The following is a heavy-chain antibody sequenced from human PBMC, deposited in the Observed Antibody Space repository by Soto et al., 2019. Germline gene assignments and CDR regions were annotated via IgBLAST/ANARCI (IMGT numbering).Heavy chain of an antibody. CDR1: GFTFSSYA. J-gene: IGHJ4*02. V-gene: IGHV3-23*01. D-gene: IGHD6-19*01. CDR3: VKNPHSSGWKQLYHY. Sequence: EVQLLESGGGLVQPGGSLRLSCAASGFTFSSYAMSWVRQAPGKGLEWVSAISGSGGSTYYADSVKGRFTISRDNSKNTLYLQMNSLRAEDTAVYYCVKNPHSSGWKQLYHYWGQGTLVTVSS. CDR2: ISGSGGST.